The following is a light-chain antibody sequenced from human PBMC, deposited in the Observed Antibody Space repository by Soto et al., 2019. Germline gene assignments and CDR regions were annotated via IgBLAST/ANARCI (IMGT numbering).Light chain of an antibody. J-gene: IGKJ5*01. CDR3: QQYYTWRSIS. V-gene: IGKV3-15*01. CDR2: DTS. Sequence: EIVMTQSPATLSVSPGERVTLSCRASQSVSNKLGWYQHKPGQAPRLLIYDTSTRAAGTPARFTGSGSGTDFTLTISSLQSEDFAVYYCQQYYTWRSISFGQGSRLEMK. CDR1: QSVSNK.